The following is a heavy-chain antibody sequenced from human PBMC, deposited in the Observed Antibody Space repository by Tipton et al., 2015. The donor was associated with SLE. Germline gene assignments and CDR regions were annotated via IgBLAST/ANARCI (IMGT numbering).Heavy chain of an antibody. CDR1: GGSISSHY. CDR2: IYYSGST. V-gene: IGHV4-59*11. J-gene: IGHJ3*02. CDR3: ARDGGGSGWYPGAFDI. Sequence: TLSLTCTVSGGSISSHYWSWIRQPPGKGLEWIGYIYYSGSTNYNPSLKSRVTISVDTSKNQFSLKLSSVTAADTAVYYCARDGGGSGWYPGAFDIWGQGTMVTVSS. D-gene: IGHD6-19*01.